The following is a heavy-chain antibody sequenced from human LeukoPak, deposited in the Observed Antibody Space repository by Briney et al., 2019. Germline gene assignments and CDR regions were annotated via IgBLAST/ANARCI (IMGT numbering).Heavy chain of an antibody. V-gene: IGHV1-18*01. CDR3: ARDQSFGAGSYQDY. CDR2: ISGYNGNT. J-gene: IGHJ4*02. Sequence: ASVKVSCKASGYTFTSYGISWVRQAPGQGLEWMGWISGYNGNTNYAQKLQGRVTMTTDTSTSTAYVELRSLRSDDTAVFYCARDQSFGAGSYQDYWGQGTLVTVSS. D-gene: IGHD3-10*01. CDR1: GYTFTSYG.